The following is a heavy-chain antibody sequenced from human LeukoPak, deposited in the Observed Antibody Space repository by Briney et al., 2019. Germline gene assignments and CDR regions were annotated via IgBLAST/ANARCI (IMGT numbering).Heavy chain of an antibody. Sequence: PGGSLRLSCAASGFTFSSYGMHWVRQAPGKGLEWVAFIRYDGSNKYYADSVKGRLTISRDNSKNTLYLQMNSLRAEDTAVYYCAKDGWYSYAQNYYYYYYMDVWGKGTTVTVSS. D-gene: IGHD5-18*01. CDR3: AKDGWYSYAQNYYYYYYMDV. J-gene: IGHJ6*03. CDR1: GFTFSSYG. V-gene: IGHV3-30*02. CDR2: IRYDGSNK.